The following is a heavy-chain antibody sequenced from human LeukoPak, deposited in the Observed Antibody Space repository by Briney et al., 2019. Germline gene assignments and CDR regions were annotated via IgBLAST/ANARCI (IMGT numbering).Heavy chain of an antibody. Sequence: APVKVSCKAAGYTFTSYGISRVRQSPGQELECMGWISAYNGNTNYAQKLQGRVTMTTDTSTSTAHMELRSMRSDATAVYYCARLTPYSYYYMDVWGKGTTVTVSS. J-gene: IGHJ6*03. CDR2: ISAYNGNT. V-gene: IGHV1-18*01. CDR3: ARLTPYSYYYMDV. CDR1: GYTFTSYG.